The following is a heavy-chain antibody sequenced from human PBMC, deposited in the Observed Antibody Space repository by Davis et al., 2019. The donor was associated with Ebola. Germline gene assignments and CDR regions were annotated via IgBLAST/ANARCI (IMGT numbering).Heavy chain of an antibody. CDR3: ARVGSSSPDYYGMDV. J-gene: IGHJ6*04. V-gene: IGHV4-30-2*01. Sequence: PSETLSLTCAVSGGSISSGGYSWSWIRQPPGKGLEWIGYIYHSGSTYYNPSLKSRVTISVDRSKNQFSLKLSSVTAADTAVYYCARVGSSSPDYYGMDVWGKGTTVTVSS. CDR2: IYHSGST. CDR1: GGSISSGGYS. D-gene: IGHD6-6*01.